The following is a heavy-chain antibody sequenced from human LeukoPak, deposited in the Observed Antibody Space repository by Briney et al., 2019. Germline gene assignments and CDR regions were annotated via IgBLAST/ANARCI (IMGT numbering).Heavy chain of an antibody. CDR1: GFTFSNYG. Sequence: GGSLRLSCAASGFTFSNYGMHWVRQAPGKGLEWVAFIRYDGTNKYYADSVKGRFTISRDNSKNTLYLQMNSLRAEDTAVYYCAKDYSPFYYYYYMDVWGKGTTVTVSS. D-gene: IGHD4-11*01. CDR2: IRYDGTNK. J-gene: IGHJ6*03. V-gene: IGHV3-30*02. CDR3: AKDYSPFYYYYYMDV.